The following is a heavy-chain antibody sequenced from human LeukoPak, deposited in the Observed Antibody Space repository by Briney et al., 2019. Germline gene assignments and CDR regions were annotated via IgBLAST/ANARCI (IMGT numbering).Heavy chain of an antibody. V-gene: IGHV4-39*07. CDR2: IYYSGST. CDR3: ARGILTFDSPFDY. D-gene: IGHD2/OR15-2a*01. CDR1: GGSISSSSYY. J-gene: IGHJ4*02. Sequence: SETLSLTCTVSGGSISSSSYYWGWIRQPPGKGLEWIGSIYYSGSTYYNPSPKSRVTISVDTSKNQFSLKLSSVTAADTAVYYCARGILTFDSPFDYWGQGTLVTVSS.